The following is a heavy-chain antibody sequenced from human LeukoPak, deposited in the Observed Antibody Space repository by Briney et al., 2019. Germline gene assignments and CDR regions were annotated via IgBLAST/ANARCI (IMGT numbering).Heavy chain of an antibody. CDR2: ISNSDDST. D-gene: IGHD3-22*01. CDR3: ARDRDPGIYYYDRSGLGRDAFDI. V-gene: IGHV3-23*01. Sequence: GGSLRLSCAASRFTFSSYAMSWVRQAPGKGLEWVSTISNSDDSTYYADSVKGRFTISRDNSENTLFLRMNSLRAEDTALYYCARDRDPGIYYYDRSGLGRDAFDIWGQGTLVTVSS. CDR1: RFTFSSYA. J-gene: IGHJ3*02.